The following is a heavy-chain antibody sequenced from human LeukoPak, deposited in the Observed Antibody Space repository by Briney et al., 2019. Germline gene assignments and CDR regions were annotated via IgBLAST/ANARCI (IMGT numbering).Heavy chain of an antibody. CDR3: AKGTRGYCSSTSCLVPFDY. D-gene: IGHD2-2*01. CDR1: GFTFSSYG. CDR2: IRYDGSNK. V-gene: IGHV3-30*02. J-gene: IGHJ4*02. Sequence: GGSLILSCAASGFTFSSYGMHWVRQAPGKGLEWVAFIRYDGSNKYYADSVKGRFTISRDNSKNTLYLQMNSLRAEGTAVYYCAKGTRGYCSSTSCLVPFDYWGQGTLVTVSS.